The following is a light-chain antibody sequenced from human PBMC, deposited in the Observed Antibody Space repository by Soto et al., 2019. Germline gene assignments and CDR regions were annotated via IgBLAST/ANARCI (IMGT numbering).Light chain of an antibody. CDR2: GAS. V-gene: IGKV3-15*01. Sequence: EIVMTQSPATLSVSPGERATLSCRASQSVSSNLAWYQQKPGQAPRLLIYGASTRATGIPARFSGSGSGTEFTLTISSLQYEDFAVYYCQQCDNWHETLGQGTKVDIK. CDR1: QSVSSN. CDR3: QQCDNWHET. J-gene: IGKJ1*01.